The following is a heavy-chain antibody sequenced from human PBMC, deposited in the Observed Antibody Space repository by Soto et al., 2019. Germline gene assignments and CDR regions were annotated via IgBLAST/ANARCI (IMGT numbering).Heavy chain of an antibody. CDR2: ISHTGAA. CDR1: GGSISDNDYY. J-gene: IGHJ3*01. D-gene: IGHD4-17*01. Sequence: QVQLQESGPGLVKPSETLSLTCTVSGGSISDNDYYWNWIRQPPGKGLEWIGTISHTGAAYYNPSLEIRVAISIQSSENQFPRDLSYVTAADTAVYYCARLAYNPKGVNVYGDDAFDLWGQGTMVTVSS. V-gene: IGHV4-39*01. CDR3: ARLAYNPKGVNVYGDDAFDL.